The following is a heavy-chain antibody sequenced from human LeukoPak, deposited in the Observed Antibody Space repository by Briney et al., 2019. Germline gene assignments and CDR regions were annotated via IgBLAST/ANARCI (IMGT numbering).Heavy chain of an antibody. Sequence: GGSLRLSCAASGFTFDDYAMLWVRQAPGKGLEWVSGISWNSGSIGYADSVKGRFTISRDNAKNSLYLQMNSLRAEDTALYYCAKDRRYDSSGYVDYWGQGTLVTVSS. V-gene: IGHV3-9*01. CDR1: GFTFDDYA. CDR3: AKDRRYDSSGYVDY. D-gene: IGHD3-22*01. CDR2: ISWNSGSI. J-gene: IGHJ4*02.